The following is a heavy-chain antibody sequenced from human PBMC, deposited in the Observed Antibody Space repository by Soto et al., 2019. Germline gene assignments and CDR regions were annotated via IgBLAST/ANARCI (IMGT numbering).Heavy chain of an antibody. D-gene: IGHD3-10*01. V-gene: IGHV3-23*01. CDR3: AKLFLGGVGRITVVRGVRDKNYGMDV. J-gene: IGHJ6*02. Sequence: GGSMRLSCAAPGSTLSSFAMRWVRPAPGKGLEWVSCISVSGGSTYYANSVKGRLTVSRDTSKNTLYLQMNSLRPAHTSVYYCAKLFLGGVGRITVVRGVRDKNYGMDVWGQGTTVTVSS. CDR2: ISVSGGST. CDR1: GSTLSSFA.